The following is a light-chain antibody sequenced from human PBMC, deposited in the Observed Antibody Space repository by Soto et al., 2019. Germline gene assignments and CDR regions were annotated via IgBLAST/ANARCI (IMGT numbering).Light chain of an antibody. CDR3: SAYDRSNNFYV. CDR2: AVS. Sequence: QSALTQPPSASGSPGQSVTISCTGTSGGVAEYNYVSWYQHRPGKAPKLILYAVSERPSGVPDRFSGSKSGKTASLTVSGLQADDEADYYCSAYDRSNNFYVFGTGTKVTVL. CDR1: SGGVAEYNY. J-gene: IGLJ1*01. V-gene: IGLV2-8*01.